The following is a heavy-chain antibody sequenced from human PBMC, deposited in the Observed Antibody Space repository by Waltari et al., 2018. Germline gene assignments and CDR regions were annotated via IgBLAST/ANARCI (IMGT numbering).Heavy chain of an antibody. Sequence: QVQLVQSGAEVKKPGSSVKVSCKASGGTFSSYAISWVRQAPGQGLEWMGGIIPIFGTANYARKFQSRVTITTDECTSTAYMELSSLRSEDTAVYYCARQDYYCSGSYPNWGQGTLVTVSS. D-gene: IGHD3-10*01. CDR1: GGTFSSYA. CDR3: ARQDYYCSGSYPN. CDR2: IIPIFGTA. V-gene: IGHV1-69*05. J-gene: IGHJ4*02.